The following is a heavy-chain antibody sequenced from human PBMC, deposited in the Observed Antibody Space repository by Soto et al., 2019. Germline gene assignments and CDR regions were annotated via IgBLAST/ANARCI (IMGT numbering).Heavy chain of an antibody. CDR3: ARGTIDSGSSYLPYYFDY. CDR2: IYYSGST. CDR1: GGSISSSSYY. V-gene: IGHV4-39*01. Sequence: ASETLSLTCTVSGGSISSSSYYWGWIRQPPGKGLEWIGSIYYSGSTYYNPSLKSRVTISVDTSKNQFSLKLSSVTAADTAVYYCARGTIDSGSSYLPYYFDYWGQGTLVTVSS. J-gene: IGHJ4*02. D-gene: IGHD1-26*01.